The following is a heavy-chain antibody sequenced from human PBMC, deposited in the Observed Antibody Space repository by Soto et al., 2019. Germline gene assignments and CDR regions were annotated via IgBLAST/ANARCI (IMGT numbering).Heavy chain of an antibody. Sequence: GGSLRLSCAASGFTFSSYAMSWVRQAPGKGLEWVSAISGSGGSTYYADSVKGRFTISRDNSKNTLYLQMNSLRAEDTAVYYCAKAAPRRRYFDWLSDEADYWGQGTLVTVSS. J-gene: IGHJ4*02. V-gene: IGHV3-23*01. CDR2: ISGSGGST. CDR1: GFTFSSYA. D-gene: IGHD3-9*01. CDR3: AKAAPRRRYFDWLSDEADY.